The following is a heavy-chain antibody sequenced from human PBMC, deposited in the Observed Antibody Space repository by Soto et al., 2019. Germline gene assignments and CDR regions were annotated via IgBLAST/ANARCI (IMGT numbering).Heavy chain of an antibody. Sequence: GESLKISCKGSGYSFTSYWIGWVRQMPGKGLEWMGIIYPGDSDTRHSPSFQGQVTISADKSISTAYLQWSSLKASDTAMYYCARVEGDASRPDAFDIWGQGTMVTVS. CDR1: GYSFTSYW. CDR3: ARVEGDASRPDAFDI. D-gene: IGHD3-16*01. V-gene: IGHV5-51*01. J-gene: IGHJ3*02. CDR2: IYPGDSDT.